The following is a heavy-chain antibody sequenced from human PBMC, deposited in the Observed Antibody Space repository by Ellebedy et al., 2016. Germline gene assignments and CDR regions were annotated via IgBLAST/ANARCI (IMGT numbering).Heavy chain of an antibody. D-gene: IGHD6-13*01. Sequence: ASVKVSCXASGYTFTGYYMHWVRQAPGQGLEWMGWMNPNSGNTGYAQKFQGRVTMTRNTSISTAYMELSRLRSDDTAVYYCARSPSPIAAAGRGAFDIWGQGTMVTVSS. J-gene: IGHJ3*02. CDR3: ARSPSPIAAAGRGAFDI. CDR1: GYTFTGYY. CDR2: MNPNSGNT. V-gene: IGHV1-8*02.